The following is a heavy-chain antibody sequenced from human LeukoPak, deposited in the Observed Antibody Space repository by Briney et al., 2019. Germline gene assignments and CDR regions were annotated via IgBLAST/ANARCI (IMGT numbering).Heavy chain of an antibody. D-gene: IGHD6-13*01. CDR3: ARDRLSSWYGRLVPASFDY. Sequence: SETLSLTCAVYGGSFSGYYWSWIRQPPGKGLEWIGEINHSGSTNYNPSLKSRVTISVDTSKNQFSLKLSSVTAADTAVFYCARDRLSSWYGRLVPASFDYWGQGTLVTVSS. J-gene: IGHJ4*02. CDR2: INHSGST. V-gene: IGHV4-34*01. CDR1: GGSFSGYY.